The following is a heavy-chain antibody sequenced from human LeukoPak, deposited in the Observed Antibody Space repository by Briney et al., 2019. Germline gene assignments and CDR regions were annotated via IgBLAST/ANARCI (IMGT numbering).Heavy chain of an antibody. CDR2: IEQDGSEK. J-gene: IGHJ4*02. CDR1: GFTFSSYW. D-gene: IGHD3-3*01. CDR3: ARDLGAGRITIFGVVIEGVFDY. Sequence: GGSLRLSCAASGFTFSSYWMSWVRQAPGKGLEWVANIEQDGSEKYYVDSVKGRFTISRDNSKNTLYLQMNSLRAEDTAVYYCARDLGAGRITIFGVVIEGVFDYWGQGTLVTVSS. V-gene: IGHV3-7*01.